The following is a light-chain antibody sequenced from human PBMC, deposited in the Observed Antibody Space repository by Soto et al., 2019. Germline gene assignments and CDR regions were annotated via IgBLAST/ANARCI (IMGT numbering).Light chain of an antibody. CDR2: TAF. V-gene: IGKV1-39*01. Sequence: DFQMTQSPSSLSASIGDRVTITCRASQSVTSSLNWYQQKPGKAPKLLIYTAFSLQSGVPSRFSGSGSGTDFTLTISSLQPVDFATYYCQQSFSTPYTFGQGTKVEIK. CDR3: QQSFSTPYT. CDR1: QSVTSS. J-gene: IGKJ2*01.